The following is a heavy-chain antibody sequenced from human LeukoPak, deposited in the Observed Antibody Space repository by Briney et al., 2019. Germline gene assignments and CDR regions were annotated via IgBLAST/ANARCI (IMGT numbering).Heavy chain of an antibody. D-gene: IGHD6-19*01. J-gene: IGHJ3*02. CDR2: IRQDGSAK. CDR1: GFTFSSYE. Sequence: GGSLRLSCAASGFTFSSYEMNWVRQAPGKGLEWVANIRQDGSAKFYVDSVKGRFTISRDNAKNSLYLQVNSLTVEDTAVYYCARWVYSSGWGVDIWGQGTMVTVSS. CDR3: ARWVYSSGWGVDI. V-gene: IGHV3-7*01.